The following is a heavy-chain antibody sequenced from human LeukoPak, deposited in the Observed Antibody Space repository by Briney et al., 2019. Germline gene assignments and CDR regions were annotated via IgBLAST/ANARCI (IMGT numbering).Heavy chain of an antibody. CDR2: IIPIFGTA. D-gene: IGHD3-22*01. J-gene: IGHJ4*02. CDR3: ARDRLSRRWLSAFYYFDY. V-gene: IGHV1-69*05. CDR1: GGTFSSYA. Sequence: SVKVSCKASGGTFSSYAISWVRQAPGQGLEWMGGIIPIFGTANYAQKFQGRVTITTDESTSTAYMELSSLRSEDTAVYYCARDRLSRRWLSAFYYFDYWGQGTLVTVSS.